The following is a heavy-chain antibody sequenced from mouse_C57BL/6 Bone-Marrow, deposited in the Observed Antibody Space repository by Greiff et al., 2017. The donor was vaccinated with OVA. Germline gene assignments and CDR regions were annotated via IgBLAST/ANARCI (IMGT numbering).Heavy chain of an antibody. J-gene: IGHJ3*01. CDR3: ARHYGSSQGFAY. Sequence: EVQLVESGPGLVKPSQSLSLTCSVPGYSITSGYYWNWIRQFPGNKLEWMGYISYDGSNNYNPSLKNRISITRDTSKNQFFLKLNSVTTEDTATYYCARHYGSSQGFAYWGQGTLVTVSA. CDR1: GYSITSGYY. V-gene: IGHV3-6*01. D-gene: IGHD1-1*01. CDR2: ISYDGSN.